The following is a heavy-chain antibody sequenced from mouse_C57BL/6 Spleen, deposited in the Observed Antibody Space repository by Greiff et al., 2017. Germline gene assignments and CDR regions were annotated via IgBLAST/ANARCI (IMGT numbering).Heavy chain of an antibody. Sequence: EVKLMESGGGLVQPGGSLKLSCAASGIDFSRYWMSWVRRAPGKGLEWIGEINPYSSTINSAPSLKDKFIISRDNAKNTLYLQKSKVRSEDTALYYGARPEYYGSSPSWFAYWGQGTLVTVSA. D-gene: IGHD1-1*01. CDR1: GIDFSRYW. J-gene: IGHJ3*01. CDR2: INPYSSTI. CDR3: ARPEYYGSSPSWFAY. V-gene: IGHV4-1*01.